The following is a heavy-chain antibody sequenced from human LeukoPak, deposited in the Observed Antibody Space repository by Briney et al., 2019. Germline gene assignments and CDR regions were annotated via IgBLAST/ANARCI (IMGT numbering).Heavy chain of an antibody. CDR1: GGSISSYY. Sequence: PSETLSLTCTVSGGSISSYYWSWIRQPPGKGLEWIGYIYYSGSTNYNPSLKSRVTISVDTSKNQFSLKLSSVTAADTAVYYCARDLYYYDSSGYYLGGYFDYWGQGTLVTVSS. V-gene: IGHV4-59*01. J-gene: IGHJ4*02. CDR2: IYYSGST. D-gene: IGHD3-22*01. CDR3: ARDLYYYDSSGYYLGGYFDY.